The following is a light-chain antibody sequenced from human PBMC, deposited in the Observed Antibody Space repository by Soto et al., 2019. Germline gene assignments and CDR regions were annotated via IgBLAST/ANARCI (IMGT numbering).Light chain of an antibody. V-gene: IGKV3-15*01. J-gene: IGKJ2*01. Sequence: EIVMTQSPASLSVSPGDGATLSCWASQSVARNVAWYQQKPGQGPRLLIHGASTRAAGVTARFSGSGSGTDFTLTISSLQSEDFAVYYCQQYHNWTPQYTFGQGTNLQIK. CDR1: QSVARN. CDR2: GAS. CDR3: QQYHNWTPQYT.